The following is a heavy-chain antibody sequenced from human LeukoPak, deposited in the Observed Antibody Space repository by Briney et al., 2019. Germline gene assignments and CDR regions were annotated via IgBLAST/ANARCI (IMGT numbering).Heavy chain of an antibody. CDR2: ISSSGSTI. CDR1: GFTFSSYE. Sequence: PGGSLRLSCAASGFTFSSYEMNWVRQAPGKGLEWVSYISSSGSTIYYADSVKGRFTISRDNSKNTLYLQMNSLRAEDTAVYYCARDNYDSSGYPYYWGQGTLVTVSS. J-gene: IGHJ4*02. CDR3: ARDNYDSSGYPYY. D-gene: IGHD3-22*01. V-gene: IGHV3-48*03.